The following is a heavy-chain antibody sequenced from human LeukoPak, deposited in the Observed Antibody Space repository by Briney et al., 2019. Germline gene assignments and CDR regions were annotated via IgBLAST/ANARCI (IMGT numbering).Heavy chain of an antibody. D-gene: IGHD6-19*01. CDR3: ARAAIAVAGTGAFDI. V-gene: IGHV4-34*01. J-gene: IGHJ3*02. CDR1: GVSFSGYY. CDR2: INHSGST. Sequence: SETLSLTCAVYGVSFSGYYWSWIRQPPGKGLEWIGEINHSGSTNYNPSLKSRVTISVDTSKNQFSLKLSSVTAADTAVYYCARAAIAVAGTGAFDIWGQGTMVTVSS.